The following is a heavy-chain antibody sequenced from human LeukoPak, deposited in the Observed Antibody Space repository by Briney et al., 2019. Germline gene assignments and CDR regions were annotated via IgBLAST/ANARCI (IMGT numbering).Heavy chain of an antibody. CDR2: INSDGSST. CDR1: GFTFSSYW. Sequence: PGGSLRLSCAASGFTFSSYWMHWVRQAPGKGLVWVSRINSDGSSTTYAASVKGRFTISRDNAKNSLYLQMNSLRAEDMAVYYCARGGAGATASDLFDIWGRGTMVTVSP. CDR3: ARGGAGATASDLFDI. D-gene: IGHD5-12*01. V-gene: IGHV3-74*01. J-gene: IGHJ3*02.